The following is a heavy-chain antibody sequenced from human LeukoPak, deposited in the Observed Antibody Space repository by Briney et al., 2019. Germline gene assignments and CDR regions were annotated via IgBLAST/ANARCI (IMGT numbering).Heavy chain of an antibody. Sequence: ASVKVSCKASGYTFTSYDINWVRQAPGQGLEWMGRINPNSGGTNYAQKFQGRVTMTRDTSISTAYMELSRLRSDDTAVYYCARALMTTVTTQGYWGQGTLVTVSS. D-gene: IGHD4-17*01. CDR3: ARALMTTVTTQGY. V-gene: IGHV1-2*06. CDR1: GYTFTSYD. CDR2: INPNSGGT. J-gene: IGHJ4*02.